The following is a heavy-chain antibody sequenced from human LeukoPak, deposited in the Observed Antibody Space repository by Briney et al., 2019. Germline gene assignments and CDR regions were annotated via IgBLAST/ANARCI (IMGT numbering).Heavy chain of an antibody. V-gene: IGHV1-2*02. CDR3: ARDSSSSWPNWFDP. D-gene: IGHD6-13*01. CDR1: GYTFTGYY. J-gene: IGHJ5*02. CDR2: INPNSGGT. Sequence: ASVKVSCKAYGYTFTGYYMHWVRQAPGQGLEWMGWINPNSGGTNYAQKFQGRVTMTRDTSISTAYMELSRLRSDDTAVYYCARDSSSSWPNWFDPWGQGTLVTVSS.